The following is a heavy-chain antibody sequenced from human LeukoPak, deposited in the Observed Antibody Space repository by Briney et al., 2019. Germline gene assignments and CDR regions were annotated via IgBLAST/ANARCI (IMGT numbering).Heavy chain of an antibody. Sequence: GGSLRLSCAASGFTFSSYDMHWVRQVTGKGLEWVSSIHTAGDTFYSGSVKGRFTISRENAKNSLYLQMDSLRAGDTAVYYCARFVAAGKTFDYWGQGTLVTVSS. V-gene: IGHV3-13*01. CDR1: GFTFSSYD. CDR3: ARFVAAGKTFDY. D-gene: IGHD6-13*01. J-gene: IGHJ4*02. CDR2: IHTAGDT.